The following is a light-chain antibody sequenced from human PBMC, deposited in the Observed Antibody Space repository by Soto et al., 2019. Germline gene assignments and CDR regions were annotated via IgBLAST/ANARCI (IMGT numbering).Light chain of an antibody. CDR2: LAS. V-gene: IGKV3-20*01. CDR3: QQYGSAPPWT. Sequence: EIVLKQYTGTLSLSPGERATLSCRASQSVRSSYLACYQQKPGQAPRLLIYLASSRATGIPDRFSGSRSGTDFTLTISSLYPEDFAVDYCQQYGSAPPWTFGQGTKV. J-gene: IGKJ1*01. CDR1: QSVRSSY.